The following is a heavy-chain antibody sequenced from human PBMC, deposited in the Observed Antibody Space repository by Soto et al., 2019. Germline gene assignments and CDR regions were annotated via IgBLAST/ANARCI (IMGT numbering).Heavy chain of an antibody. D-gene: IGHD2-8*01. V-gene: IGHV3-30*18. CDR3: AKDEWSRGDSRGKPFDY. J-gene: IGHJ4*02. CDR1: GFTFGSYG. CDR2: ISYDGNSK. Sequence: QVQLVESGGGVVQPGRSLRLSCAASGFTFGSYGMNWVRQAPGKGLEWVALISYDGNSKWYSESVKGRFTISRDNSKNTLNLQMDSLRAEDTALYYCAKDEWSRGDSRGKPFDYWGQGTLVTVSS.